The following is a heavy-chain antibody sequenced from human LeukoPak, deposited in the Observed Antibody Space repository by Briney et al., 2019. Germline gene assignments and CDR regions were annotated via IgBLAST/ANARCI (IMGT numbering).Heavy chain of an antibody. CDR3: ARDPPNYYGMDV. CDR1: AGSLNGHY. Sequence: PSETLSLTCAVYAGSLNGHYWSWIRQPPGKGLEWIGEGSESGGTKFNPSLKSRVTISADTSKNQFSLKLNSVPAADTAVYYCARDPPNYYGMDVWGQGTTVTVSS. J-gene: IGHJ6*02. CDR2: GSESGGT. V-gene: IGHV4-34*01.